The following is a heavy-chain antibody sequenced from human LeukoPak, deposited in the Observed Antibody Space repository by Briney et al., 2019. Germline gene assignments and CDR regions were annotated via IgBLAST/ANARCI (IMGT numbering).Heavy chain of an antibody. Sequence: SETLSLTCTVSGGSISSHYWSWIRQPPGKGLEWIGYISYSGSTNYNPSLKSRVTISVDTSKNQFSLKLSSVTAADTAVYHCARSSSWYENWFDPWGQGTLVTVSS. D-gene: IGHD6-13*01. CDR1: GGSISSHY. J-gene: IGHJ5*02. CDR3: ARSSSWYENWFDP. CDR2: ISYSGST. V-gene: IGHV4-59*11.